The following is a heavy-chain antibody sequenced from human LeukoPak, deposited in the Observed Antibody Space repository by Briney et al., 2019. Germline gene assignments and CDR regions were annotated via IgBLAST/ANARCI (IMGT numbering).Heavy chain of an antibody. CDR1: GGTPSRHA. D-gene: IGHD2-2*01. Sequence: TSVKVSCKASGGTPSRHAISWVRQAPGQGLEWVGWISTYNGNTFYAQKFEGRVSMTTDTSTNTVYMDLRSLRSDDTAVYYCARDLEHCRNIICSNSAYWGQGTLVTVSS. V-gene: IGHV1-18*01. CDR3: ARDLEHCRNIICSNSAY. CDR2: ISTYNGNT. J-gene: IGHJ4*02.